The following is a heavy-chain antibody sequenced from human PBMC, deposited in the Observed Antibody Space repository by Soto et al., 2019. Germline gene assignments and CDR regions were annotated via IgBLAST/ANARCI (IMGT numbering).Heavy chain of an antibody. Sequence: GESLKISCKGSGYNFLSYWIGWVRQMPGKGLEWVGIIYPGDSDTRYSPSFQGQVTISADKSISTAYLQWSSLKASDTAMYYCARHKRWPQWYLDRWGRGTLVTVSS. J-gene: IGHJ2*01. CDR1: GYNFLSYW. CDR2: IYPGDSDT. CDR3: ARHKRWPQWYLDR. V-gene: IGHV5-51*01.